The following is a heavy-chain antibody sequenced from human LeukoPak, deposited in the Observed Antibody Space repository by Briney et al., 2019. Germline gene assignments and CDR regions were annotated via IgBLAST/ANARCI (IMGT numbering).Heavy chain of an antibody. CDR2: IYYSGST. CDR1: GGSISSYY. V-gene: IGHV4-59*01. D-gene: IGHD3-10*01. Sequence: SETLSLTCTVSGGSISSYYWSWIRQPPGKGLEWIGYIYYSGSTNYNPSLKSRVTISVDTSKNQFSLKLSSVTAADTAVYYCARELLWFGGSAFDIWGPGTMVTVS. CDR3: ARELLWFGGSAFDI. J-gene: IGHJ3*02.